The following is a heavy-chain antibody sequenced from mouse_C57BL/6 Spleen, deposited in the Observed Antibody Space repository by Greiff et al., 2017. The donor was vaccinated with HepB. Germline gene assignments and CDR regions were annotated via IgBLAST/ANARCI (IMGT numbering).Heavy chain of an antibody. CDR2: IDPSDSYT. Sequence: QVQLQQHGAELVMPGASGKLSCKASRYTFTSYWMHWVKQRPGQGLECIGEIDPSDSYTNYNQKFKGKSTLTVDKSSSTAYMQLSSLTSEDSAVYYCARRQFSNGAKDYWCQGTSVTVYS. D-gene: IGHD2-5*01. CDR3: ARRQFSNGAKDY. V-gene: IGHV1-69*01. CDR1: RYTFTSYW. J-gene: IGHJ4*01.